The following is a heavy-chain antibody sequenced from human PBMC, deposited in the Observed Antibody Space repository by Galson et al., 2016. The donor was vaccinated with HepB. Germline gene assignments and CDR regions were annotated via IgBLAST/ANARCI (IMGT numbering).Heavy chain of an antibody. CDR1: GGSISSSRYS. J-gene: IGHJ4*02. CDR2: LYYSGGT. Sequence: SETLSLTCTVSGGSISSSRYSWGWIRQPPGKGLEWIGCLYYSGGTYYNSSLKSRVTISVDTSKNQFSLNLSAVTAADTAVYYCSRYCSSTSCSRYGDILTGYEGPFWDQGTLVTVSS. D-gene: IGHD2-2*01. CDR3: SRYCSSTSCSRYGDILTGYEGPF. V-gene: IGHV4-39*01.